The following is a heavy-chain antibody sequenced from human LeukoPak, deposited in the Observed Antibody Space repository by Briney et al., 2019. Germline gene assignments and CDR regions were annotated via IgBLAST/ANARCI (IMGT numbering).Heavy chain of an antibody. J-gene: IGHJ4*02. Sequence: GESLKISCAASGFTFSSYWMSWVRQAPGKGLEWVANIKQDGSEKYYVDSVKGRFTISRDNAKDSLYLQMNSLRAEDTAVYYCVPWPVYWGQGTLVTVSS. V-gene: IGHV3-7*01. D-gene: IGHD5-24*01. CDR1: GFTFSSYW. CDR3: VPWPVY. CDR2: IKQDGSEK.